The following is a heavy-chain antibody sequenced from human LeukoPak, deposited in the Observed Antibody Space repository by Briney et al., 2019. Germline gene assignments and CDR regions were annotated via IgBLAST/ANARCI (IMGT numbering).Heavy chain of an antibody. CDR1: GFSISSKY. V-gene: IGHV3-53*01. J-gene: IGHJ2*01. CDR3: VRGLSGVSAWYFDL. D-gene: IGHD7-27*01. CDR2: LHSGGHT. Sequence: GGSLRLSCAASGFSISSKYLSWVRQAPGKGLVWVSALHSGGHTFYADSVRGRFSISRDISKNTLYLQMTDLGAEDTALYYCVRGLSGVSAWYFDLWGRGTLVTVSS.